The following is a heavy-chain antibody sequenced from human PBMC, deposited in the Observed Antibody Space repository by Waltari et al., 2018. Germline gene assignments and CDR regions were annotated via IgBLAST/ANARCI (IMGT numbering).Heavy chain of an antibody. CDR3: VRVCSSTSCYDY. CDR1: GFTFRDQY. D-gene: IGHD2-2*01. J-gene: IGHJ4*02. Sequence: EVQLVESGGGLVQPGGSLRLSCAASGFTFRDQYIEWVRQAPGKGLEWVGRKRNKANSYTTEDAASVKGRFTSSREDSKNSLYLQMNSLKADDTAVYYCVRVCSSTSCYDYWGQGTLVTVSS. CDR2: KRNKANSYTT. V-gene: IGHV3-72*01.